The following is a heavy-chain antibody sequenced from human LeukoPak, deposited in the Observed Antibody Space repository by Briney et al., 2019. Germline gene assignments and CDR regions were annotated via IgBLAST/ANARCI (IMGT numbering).Heavy chain of an antibody. Sequence: SETLSLTCTVSGGSISSYYWSWIRQPAGKGLEWIGRIYTSGSTNYNPSLKSRVTMSADTSKNQFSLKLSSVTAADTAVYYCARDLYLRSSDAFDIWGQGTMVTVSS. CDR1: GGSISSYY. D-gene: IGHD3-10*01. CDR3: ARDLYLRSSDAFDI. V-gene: IGHV4-4*07. CDR2: IYTSGST. J-gene: IGHJ3*02.